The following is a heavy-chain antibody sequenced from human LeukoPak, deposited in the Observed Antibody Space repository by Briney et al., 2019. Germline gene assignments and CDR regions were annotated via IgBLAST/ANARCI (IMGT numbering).Heavy chain of an antibody. CDR2: IYTSGST. CDR3: AREYSSSPTFDY. V-gene: IGHV4-4*07. D-gene: IGHD6-6*01. Sequence: SETLSLTCTVSGGSITSYYWSWIRQPAGKGLEWIGRIYTSGSTNYNPSLKSRVTISVDTSKNQFSLKLSSVTAADTAVYYCAREYSSSPTFDYWGQGTLVTVSS. J-gene: IGHJ4*02. CDR1: GGSITSYY.